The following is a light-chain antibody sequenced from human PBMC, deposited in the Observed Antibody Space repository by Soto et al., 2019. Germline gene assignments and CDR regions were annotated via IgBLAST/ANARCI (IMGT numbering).Light chain of an antibody. V-gene: IGLV1-40*01. Sequence: QSVLTQPPSVSGAPGQRVTISCTGSSSNIGARYDVHWYQQLPGTAPKLLIYGNSNRPSGVPDRFSGSKSGTSASLAITGLQAEDETDYYCQSYDNRLSGWVFGGGTKVTVL. CDR1: SSNIGARYD. CDR3: QSYDNRLSGWV. J-gene: IGLJ3*02. CDR2: GNS.